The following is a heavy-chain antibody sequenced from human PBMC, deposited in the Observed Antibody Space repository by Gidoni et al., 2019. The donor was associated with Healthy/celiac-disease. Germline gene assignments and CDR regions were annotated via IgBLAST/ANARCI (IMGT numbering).Heavy chain of an antibody. J-gene: IGHJ4*02. CDR3: ARGYSSSWYYFDY. Sequence: EVQLVESVGGLVQPGGSLRLSCASSGSTFSSYAMHWVRQAPGKGLEYVSAISSNGGSTYYANSVKGRFTISRDNSKNTLYLQMGSLRAEDMAVYYCARGYSSSWYYFDYWGQGTLVTVSS. CDR1: GSTFSSYA. D-gene: IGHD6-13*01. CDR2: ISSNGGST. V-gene: IGHV3-64*01.